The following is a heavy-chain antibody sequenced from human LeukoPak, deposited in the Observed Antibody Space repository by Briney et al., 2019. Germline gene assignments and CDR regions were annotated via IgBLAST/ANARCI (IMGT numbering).Heavy chain of an antibody. Sequence: GRSLRLSCAASGFSFSSYGMHWVRQAAGKGLEWVVSLWYDGTNKYYADSVKGRFTISRDNSKITLYLQMNSLRAEDTAVYYCARARNNYDSSGYSALDYWGQGTLVTVSS. CDR2: LWYDGTNK. CDR1: GFSFSSYG. J-gene: IGHJ4*02. D-gene: IGHD3-22*01. CDR3: ARARNNYDSSGYSALDY. V-gene: IGHV3-33*01.